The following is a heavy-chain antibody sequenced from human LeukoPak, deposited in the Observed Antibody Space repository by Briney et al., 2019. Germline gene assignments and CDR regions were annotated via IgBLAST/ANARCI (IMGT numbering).Heavy chain of an antibody. D-gene: IGHD6-19*01. CDR2: IKSKTDGGTT. Sequence: GGSLRLSCAASGFTFSSYEMDWVRQAPGKGLEWVGRIKSKTDGGTTDYAAPVKGRFTISRDDSKNTLYLQMNSLKTEDTAVYYCTTEVSGGFDYWGQGTLVTVSS. CDR3: TTEVSGGFDY. CDR1: GFTFSSYE. V-gene: IGHV3-15*01. J-gene: IGHJ4*02.